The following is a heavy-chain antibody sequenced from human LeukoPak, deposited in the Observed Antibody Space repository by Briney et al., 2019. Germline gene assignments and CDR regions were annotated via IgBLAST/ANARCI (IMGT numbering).Heavy chain of an antibody. CDR3: ARDRVELGWGAFEI. CDR2: ISNDGNNK. J-gene: IGHJ3*02. CDR1: GFPFGTYG. V-gene: IGHV3-30*03. Sequence: GMSLRLSCAASGFPFGTYGMHWVRQAPGKGLEWVAAISNDGNNKFYADSVKGRFTISRDNAKNSLYLQMNSLRAEDTAVYYCARDRVELGWGAFEIWGQGTMVTVSS. D-gene: IGHD7-27*01.